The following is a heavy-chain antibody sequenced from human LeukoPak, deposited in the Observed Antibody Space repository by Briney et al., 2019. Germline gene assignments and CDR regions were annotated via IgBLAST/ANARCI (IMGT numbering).Heavy chain of an antibody. Sequence: SETLSLTCSVSGGSISSGGYYWSWIRQHPGKGLEWIGYIYYSGSTYYSPSLKSRVTISVDTSKNQFSLKLSSVTAADTAVYYCARASHPYYYDSSGSLDYWGQGTLVTVSS. CDR3: ARASHPYYYDSSGSLDY. CDR2: IYYSGST. CDR1: GGSISSGGYY. V-gene: IGHV4-31*03. D-gene: IGHD3-22*01. J-gene: IGHJ4*02.